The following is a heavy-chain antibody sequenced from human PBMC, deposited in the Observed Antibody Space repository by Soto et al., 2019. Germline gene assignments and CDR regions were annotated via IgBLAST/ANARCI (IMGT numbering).Heavy chain of an antibody. CDR1: GYSFTSYW. CDR2: IDPSDSYT. Sequence: GESLKISCKGSGYSFTSYWIRWVRQMPGKGLEWMGRIDPSDSYTNYSPSFQGHVTISADKSISTAYLQWSSLRASDTAMYYCARSPRTVTDYGMDVWGQGTTVTVSS. CDR3: ARSPRTVTDYGMDV. J-gene: IGHJ6*02. D-gene: IGHD4-17*01. V-gene: IGHV5-10-1*01.